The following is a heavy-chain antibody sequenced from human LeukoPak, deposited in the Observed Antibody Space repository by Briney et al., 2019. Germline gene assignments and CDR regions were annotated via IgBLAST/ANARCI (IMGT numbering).Heavy chain of an antibody. D-gene: IGHD4-23*01. CDR1: GFTFSSYE. CDR3: ARGTTVVSFFDI. J-gene: IGHJ4*02. Sequence: GGSLRLSCAASGFTFSSYEMNWVRQAPGKGLEWISYISSSGSTIYYRDSVKGRFTISRDNAKNSLYLQMNSLRAEDTALYYCARGTTVVSFFDIWGQGTMVAVSS. CDR2: ISSSGSTI. V-gene: IGHV3-48*03.